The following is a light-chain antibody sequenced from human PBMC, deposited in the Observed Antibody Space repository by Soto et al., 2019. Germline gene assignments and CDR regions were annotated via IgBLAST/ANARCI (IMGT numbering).Light chain of an antibody. CDR3: SSYAGSNNF. J-gene: IGLJ2*01. CDR2: GVN. Sequence: QSVLTQPPSASGSPGQSVIISCTGTSSDVGGYNYVSWYQQHPGKAPKLIIYGVNKRPSGVPDRFSGSKSGNTASLTVSGLQADDEADYYCSSYAGSNNFFGGGTKLTVL. CDR1: SSDVGGYNY. V-gene: IGLV2-8*01.